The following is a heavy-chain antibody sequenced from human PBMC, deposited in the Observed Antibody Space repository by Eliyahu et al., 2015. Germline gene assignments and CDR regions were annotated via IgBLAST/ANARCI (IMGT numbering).Heavy chain of an antibody. Sequence: EVQLVESGGGLVKPGGSXRLSCAASGFTFSSYXMNWVRQAPGKGLEWXXSISSSSSYIYYADSVKGRFTISRDNAKNSLYLQMNSLRAEDTAVYYCARGFYDFSSGFDPWGQGTLVTVSS. CDR2: ISSSSSYI. CDR1: GFTFSSYX. J-gene: IGHJ5*02. V-gene: IGHV3-21*01. D-gene: IGHD3-3*01. CDR3: ARGFYDFSSGFDP.